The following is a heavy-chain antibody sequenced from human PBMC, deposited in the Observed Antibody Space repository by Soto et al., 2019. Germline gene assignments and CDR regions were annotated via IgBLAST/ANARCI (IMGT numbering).Heavy chain of an antibody. D-gene: IGHD3-3*01. J-gene: IGHJ6*02. CDR3: ARDRNYDFWSGYSPYYYYGMDV. CDR1: GFTFSSYE. V-gene: IGHV3-48*03. CDR2: ISSSGSTI. Sequence: PGGSLRLSCAASGFTFSSYEMNWVRQAPGKGLEWVSYISSSGSTIYYADSVKGRFTISRDNAKNSLYLQMNSLRAEDTAVYYCARDRNYDFWSGYSPYYYYGMDVWGQGTTVTV.